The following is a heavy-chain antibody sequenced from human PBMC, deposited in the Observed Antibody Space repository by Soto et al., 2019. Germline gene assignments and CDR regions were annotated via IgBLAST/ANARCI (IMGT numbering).Heavy chain of an antibody. V-gene: IGHV1-18*04. CDR1: GYTFTDYG. CDR3: AREEGISDWHAFDY. D-gene: IGHD6-19*01. Sequence: VSCKASGYTFTDYGISWVRQAPGQGLEWMGWISTYNGNTIYAQKIQGRVTMTTDTSTSTAYVELRSLRSDDTAVYYCAREEGISDWHAFDYWGQGTLVTVSS. CDR2: ISTYNGNT. J-gene: IGHJ4*02.